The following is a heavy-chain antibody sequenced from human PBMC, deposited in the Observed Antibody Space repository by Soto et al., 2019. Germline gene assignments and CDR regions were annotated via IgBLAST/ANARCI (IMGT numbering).Heavy chain of an antibody. Sequence: PGESLKISCKGSGYSFTSYWIGWVRQMPGKGLEWMGIIYPGDSDTRYGPSFQGQVTISADMSISTADLQWSSLKASDTVMYYCARQYYYGSGSYSNYGPSYYYFYGMVVWGQGTTVTVSS. V-gene: IGHV5-51*01. CDR2: IYPGDSDT. CDR1: GYSFTSYW. D-gene: IGHD3-10*01. J-gene: IGHJ6*02. CDR3: ARQYYYGSGSYSNYGPSYYYFYGMVV.